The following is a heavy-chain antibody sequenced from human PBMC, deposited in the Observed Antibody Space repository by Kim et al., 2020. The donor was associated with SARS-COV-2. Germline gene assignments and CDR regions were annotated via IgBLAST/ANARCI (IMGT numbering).Heavy chain of an antibody. D-gene: IGHD3-3*01. Sequence: SQTLSLTCAISGDSVSSNSAAWNWIRQSPSRGLEWLGRTYYRSKWYNDYAVSVKSRITINPDTSKNQFSLQLNSVTPEDTAVYYCARGTMLRFLEWLLSDLYYYYGMDVWGQGTTVTVSS. J-gene: IGHJ6*02. V-gene: IGHV6-1*01. CDR3: ARGTMLRFLEWLLSDLYYYYGMDV. CDR1: GDSVSSNSAA. CDR2: TYYRSKWYN.